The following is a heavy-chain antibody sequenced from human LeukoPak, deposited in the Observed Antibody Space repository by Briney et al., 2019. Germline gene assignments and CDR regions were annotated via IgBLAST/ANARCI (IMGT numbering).Heavy chain of an antibody. V-gene: IGHV3-21*01. CDR2: LSTSSSYI. D-gene: IGHD6-19*01. CDR3: ARDHFAVAGNLDY. J-gene: IGHJ4*02. CDR1: GFSFSSYN. Sequence: PGGSLRLSCAASGFSFSSYNLNWVRQAPGKGLEWVSSLSTSSSYIYYADSVKGRFTVSRDNARNSLELQMNSLRAEDTAVYYCARDHFAVAGNLDYWGQGTLVAVSS.